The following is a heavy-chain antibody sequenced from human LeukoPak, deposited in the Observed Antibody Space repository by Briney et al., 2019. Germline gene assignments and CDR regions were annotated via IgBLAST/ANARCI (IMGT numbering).Heavy chain of an antibody. CDR2: VSHSGGT. Sequence: SETLSPTCTVSGGSISSSYWSWIRQPPGKGLDWIGYVSHSGGTNYKPSLKSRVTISVDTSKRQFSLKLSSVTAADTAVYYCARSFDSAYYYMDVWGKGTTVTVS. D-gene: IGHD3-10*01. CDR1: GGSISSSY. V-gene: IGHV4-59*08. J-gene: IGHJ6*03. CDR3: ARSFDSAYYYMDV.